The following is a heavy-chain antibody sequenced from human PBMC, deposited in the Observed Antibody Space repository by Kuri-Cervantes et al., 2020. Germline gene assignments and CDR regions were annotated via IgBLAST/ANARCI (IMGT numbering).Heavy chain of an antibody. J-gene: IGHJ2*01. Sequence: ESLKISCTVSGGSISSSSYYWGWIRQPPGKGLEWIGCIYYSGSINYNPSLKSRVTISIDTSKHQFSLKLNSVTAADTAAYYCARDWRGSGDQYPFDLWGRGTLVTVSS. CDR1: GGSISSSSYY. V-gene: IGHV4-61*01. D-gene: IGHD6-19*01. CDR3: ARDWRGSGDQYPFDL. CDR2: IYYSGSI.